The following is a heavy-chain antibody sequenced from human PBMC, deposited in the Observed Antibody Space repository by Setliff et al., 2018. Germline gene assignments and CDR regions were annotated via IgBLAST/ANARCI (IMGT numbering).Heavy chain of an antibody. V-gene: IGHV3-20*04. D-gene: IGHD3-10*01. CDR1: GFTFSAHG. Sequence: PGGSLRLSCAASGFTFSAHGMNWVRQAPGKGLEWVSTINWDGRTTGYTDSVKGRFTISRDNAKNSLYLQMNSLRAEDTAVYYCAREELWFGELASYYYYGMDVWGQGTTVTVSS. CDR3: AREELWFGELASYYYYGMDV. J-gene: IGHJ6*02. CDR2: INWDGRTT.